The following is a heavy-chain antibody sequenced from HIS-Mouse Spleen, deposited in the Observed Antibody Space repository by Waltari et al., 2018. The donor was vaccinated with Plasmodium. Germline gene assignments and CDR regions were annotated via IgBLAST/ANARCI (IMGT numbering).Heavy chain of an antibody. V-gene: IGHV4-34*01. CDR3: ARGPGYSSGWYYFDY. D-gene: IGHD6-19*01. J-gene: IGHJ4*02. Sequence: QVQLQQWGAGLLKPSETLSLTCAVYGGSFSGYYWSWIRQPPGKGLEWIGEINHSGSTNYNPSLKRRVTISVDTSKNQFSRKLSSVTAADTAVYYWARGPGYSSGWYYFDYWGQGTLVTVSS. CDR1: GGSFSGYY. CDR2: INHSGST.